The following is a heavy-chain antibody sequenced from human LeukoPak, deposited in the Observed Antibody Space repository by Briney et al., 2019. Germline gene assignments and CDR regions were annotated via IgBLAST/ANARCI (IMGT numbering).Heavy chain of an antibody. CDR2: ISSSGSTI. V-gene: IGHV3-48*03. CDR1: GFTFSSYE. Sequence: GGSLRLSCAASGFTFSSYEMNWVRQAPGKGLEWVSYISSSGSTIYYADSVKGRFTISRDNAKNSLYLQMNSLRAEDTAVYYCARDPQTYYYDSSGYSAAFDIWGQGTMVTVSS. D-gene: IGHD3-22*01. J-gene: IGHJ3*02. CDR3: ARDPQTYYYDSSGYSAAFDI.